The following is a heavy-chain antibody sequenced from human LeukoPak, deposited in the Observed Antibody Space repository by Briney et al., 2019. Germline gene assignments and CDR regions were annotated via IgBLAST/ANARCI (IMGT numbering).Heavy chain of an antibody. CDR3: ARGPTIFGVVITLDY. J-gene: IGHJ4*02. V-gene: IGHV4-34*01. CDR1: GGSFSGYY. D-gene: IGHD3-3*01. Sequence: PSETLSLTCAVYGGSFSGYYWSSIRQPPGKGLEWIGEINHGGSTNYNPSLKGRVTISVDTSKNQFSLKLSSVTTADTAVYYCARGPTIFGVVITLDYWGQGTLVTVSS. CDR2: INHGGST.